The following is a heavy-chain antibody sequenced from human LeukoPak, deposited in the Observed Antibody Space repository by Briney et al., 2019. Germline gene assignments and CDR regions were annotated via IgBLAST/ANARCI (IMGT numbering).Heavy chain of an antibody. CDR3: ATRGDTAMVPYYFDY. CDR2: FDPEDGET. CDR1: GYTLTELS. V-gene: IGHV1-24*01. J-gene: IGHJ4*02. Sequence: SVKVSCKVSGYTLTELSMHWVRQAPGRGLEWMGGFDPEDGETIYAQKFQGRVTMTEDTSTDTAYMELSSLRSEDTAVYYCATRGDTAMVPYYFDYWGQGTLVTVSS. D-gene: IGHD5-18*01.